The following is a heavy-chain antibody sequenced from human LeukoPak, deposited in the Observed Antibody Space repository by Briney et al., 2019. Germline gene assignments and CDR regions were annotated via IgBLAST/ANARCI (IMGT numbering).Heavy chain of an antibody. V-gene: IGHV1-69*05. CDR1: GGTFSSYA. D-gene: IGHD2-21*02. CDR3: ARDMAYCGGDCYHFDY. Sequence: SVKVSCKASGGTFSSYAISWVRQAPGQGLEWMGRIIPIFGTANYAQKFQGRVTITTDESTSPAYMELSRLRSKDTAVYYCARDMAYCGGDCYHFDYWGQGTLVTVSS. CDR2: IIPIFGTA. J-gene: IGHJ4*02.